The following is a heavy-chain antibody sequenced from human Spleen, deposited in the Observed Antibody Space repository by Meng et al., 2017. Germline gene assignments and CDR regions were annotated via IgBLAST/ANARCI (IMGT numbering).Heavy chain of an antibody. D-gene: IGHD6-19*01. CDR3: VRSSGWVRTGFDP. V-gene: IGHV4-39*01. Sequence: QPQLQESCPGMVKPSEALSLTGRVSGGSISTSGYYWGWIRQPPGKGLEWIGSIGHSGITYYTPSLKSRVTVSIDTSKSQFSLKLTSVTAADTAVYYCVRSSGWVRTGFDPWGQGTLVTVSS. CDR1: GGSISTSGYY. CDR2: IGHSGIT. J-gene: IGHJ5*02.